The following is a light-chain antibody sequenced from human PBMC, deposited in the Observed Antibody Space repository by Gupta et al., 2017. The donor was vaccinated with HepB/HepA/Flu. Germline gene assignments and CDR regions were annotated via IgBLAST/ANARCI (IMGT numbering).Light chain of an antibody. J-gene: IGKJ1*01. CDR1: QSVLYSSNNENY. CDR2: WAS. V-gene: IGKV4-1*01. CDR3: QQYNNSPWT. Sequence: DIVMTQSPDSLAVSLGERATINCKSSQSVLYSSNNENYLAWYQQKPGQPPKLLIYWASTRESGVPDRFSGSGSGTDFTLTISSLQAEDVADYYCQQYNNSPWTFGQGTKVEIK.